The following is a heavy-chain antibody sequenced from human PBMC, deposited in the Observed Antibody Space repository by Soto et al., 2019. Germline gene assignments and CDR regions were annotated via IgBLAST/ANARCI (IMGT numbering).Heavy chain of an antibody. CDR1: GFTFSSYS. V-gene: IGHV3-23*01. D-gene: IGHD3-10*01. CDR3: AKKVNSGPGSQYFDS. CDR2: FRTGADDGTT. Sequence: PGGSLRLSCAASGFTFSSYSMSWVRQAPGKGLEWVSGFRTGADDGTTYYADSVKGRFTISRDISKNTLFLQMNSLRAEDTAIYYCAKKVNSGPGSQYFDSWGQGTLVTVSS. J-gene: IGHJ4*02.